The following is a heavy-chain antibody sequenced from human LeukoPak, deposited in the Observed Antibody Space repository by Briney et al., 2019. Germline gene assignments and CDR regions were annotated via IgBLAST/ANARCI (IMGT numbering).Heavy chain of an antibody. CDR2: INWNGAST. Sequence: LGGSLRLSCAASGFSFDDLGMTWVRQVPGEGLEWVAGINWNGASTGYADSVRGRFTISRDNAKNSLYLQMNSLRAEDTALYYCARAVCPTIKFCDSSYFMDVWGKGTTVNVS. V-gene: IGHV3-20*04. J-gene: IGHJ6*03. D-gene: IGHD6-6*01. CDR3: ARAVCPTIKFCDSSYFMDV. CDR1: GFSFDDLG.